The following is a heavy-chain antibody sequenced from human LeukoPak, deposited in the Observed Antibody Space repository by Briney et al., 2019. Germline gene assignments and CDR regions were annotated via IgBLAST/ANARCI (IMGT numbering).Heavy chain of an antibody. D-gene: IGHD3-22*01. CDR1: GNYW. CDR2: ISASGAAT. Sequence: GGSLRLSCVASGNYWMHWVRQAPGKGLEWVSSISASGAATYYADSVKGRFTSSRDDSKDVMYLQMNSLRGEDTAVYYCTKSSGYYSPFDFWGQGTLVTVSS. J-gene: IGHJ4*02. CDR3: TKSSGYYSPFDF. V-gene: IGHV3-23*01.